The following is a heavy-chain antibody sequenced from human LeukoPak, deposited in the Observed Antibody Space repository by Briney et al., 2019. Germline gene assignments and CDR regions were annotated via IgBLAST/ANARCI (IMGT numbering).Heavy chain of an antibody. D-gene: IGHD6-13*01. Sequence: GGSLRLSCAASGITFNTYSMHWVRQAPGKGLEWVAAISYDGSNKYYADSVKGRFTVSRDNSKNTLYLQLNSLRAEDTAVYYCAGQIAAAGTYLTPHYWGQGTLVTVSS. CDR1: GITFNTYS. J-gene: IGHJ4*02. V-gene: IGHV3-30*04. CDR2: ISYDGSNK. CDR3: AGQIAAAGTYLTPHY.